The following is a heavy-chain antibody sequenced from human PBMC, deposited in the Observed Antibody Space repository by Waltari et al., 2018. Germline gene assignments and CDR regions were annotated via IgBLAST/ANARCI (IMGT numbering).Heavy chain of an antibody. D-gene: IGHD2-15*01. CDR1: GYPFSSYV. CDR2: INAASTTT. Sequence: QVQLVQSGPEVKKPGASVRISCKTSGYPFSSYVMHWVRQAPGQGLEWMGWINAASTTTKYSQKFQGRVTITRDTSTSTGYLELNSLTPEDTAVYYCARAGWLDYWGQGTLVTVSS. CDR3: ARAGWLDY. J-gene: IGHJ4*02. V-gene: IGHV1-3*01.